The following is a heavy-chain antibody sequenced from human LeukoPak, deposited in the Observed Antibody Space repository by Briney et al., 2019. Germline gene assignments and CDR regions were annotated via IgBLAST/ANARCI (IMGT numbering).Heavy chain of an antibody. D-gene: IGHD3-10*01. Sequence: ASVKVSCKASGYIFTTYAMNWVRQAPGQGLEWMGYINTNTGNPTYAQGFTGRFVFSLDTSVSTAYLQISSLKAEDSAIYYCAREVRSAYFDYWGQGTLVPVSS. CDR1: GYIFTTYA. V-gene: IGHV7-4-1*02. J-gene: IGHJ4*02. CDR3: AREVRSAYFDY. CDR2: INTNTGNP.